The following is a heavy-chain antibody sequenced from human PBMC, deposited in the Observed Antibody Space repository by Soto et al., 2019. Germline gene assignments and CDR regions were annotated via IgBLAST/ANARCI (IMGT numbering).Heavy chain of an antibody. J-gene: IGHJ6*02. Sequence: PSEALSLTCAVYGGSFSGYYWSWIRQPPGKGLEWIGEINHSGSTNYNPSLKSRVTISVDTSKNQFSLKLSSVTAADTAVYYCARGSTIFGVVIMYGMDVWGQGTTVTVSS. CDR1: GGSFSGYY. D-gene: IGHD3-3*01. CDR3: ARGSTIFGVVIMYGMDV. V-gene: IGHV4-34*01. CDR2: INHSGST.